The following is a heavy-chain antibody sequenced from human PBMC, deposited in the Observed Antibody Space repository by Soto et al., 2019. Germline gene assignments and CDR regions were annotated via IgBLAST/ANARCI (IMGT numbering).Heavy chain of an antibody. V-gene: IGHV1-3*01. J-gene: IGHJ4*02. CDR2: INAGNGNT. CDR3: ARGPGGPDGPGDY. D-gene: IGHD2-15*01. Sequence: QVQLVQSGAEVKKPGASVKVSCKASGYTFTSYAMHWVRQAPGQRLEWMGWINAGNGNTKYSQKFQGRVTITRDTSASTTYMELSSLRSEDTVVYDCARGPGGPDGPGDYWGQGTLVTVSS. CDR1: GYTFTSYA.